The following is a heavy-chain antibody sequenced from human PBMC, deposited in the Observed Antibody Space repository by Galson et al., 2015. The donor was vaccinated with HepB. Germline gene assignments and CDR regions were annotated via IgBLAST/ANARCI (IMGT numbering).Heavy chain of an antibody. V-gene: IGHV1-3*01. CDR2: INAGNGNT. Sequence: SVKVSCKASGYTFTSYAMHWVRQAPGQRLEWMGWINAGNGNTKYSQKFQGRVTITRDTSASTAYMELSSLRSEDTAVYYCARDPMAHGDPGGDDAFEIWGQGTMVTVSS. CDR1: GYTFTSYA. J-gene: IGHJ3*02. CDR3: ARDPMAHGDPGGDDAFEI. D-gene: IGHD4-17*01.